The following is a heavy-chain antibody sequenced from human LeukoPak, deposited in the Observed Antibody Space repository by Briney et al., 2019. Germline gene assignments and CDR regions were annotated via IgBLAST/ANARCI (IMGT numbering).Heavy chain of an antibody. V-gene: IGHV3-48*04. D-gene: IGHD1-26*01. CDR2: IRSGGTNT. J-gene: IGHJ4*02. CDR1: GFTFSSFS. Sequence: PGGSLRLSCAASGFTFSSFSMNWVRQAPGKGLEWVSYIRSGGTNTDYTGSVKGRFTISRDNAKNSLYLQMNSLRAEDTAVYYCARDSPYKVGVPYFDNWGQGTLVTVSS. CDR3: ARDSPYKVGVPYFDN.